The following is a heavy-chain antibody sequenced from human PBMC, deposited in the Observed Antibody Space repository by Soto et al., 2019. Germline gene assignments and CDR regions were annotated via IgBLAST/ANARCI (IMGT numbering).Heavy chain of an antibody. CDR3: ARSHAQGADILTGYYMGPRYYFDY. J-gene: IGHJ4*02. CDR1: GGSISSGGYY. V-gene: IGHV4-31*03. CDR2: IYYSGST. Sequence: SETLSLTCTVSGGSISSGGYYWSWIRQHPGKGLEWIGYIYYSGSTYYNPSLKSRVTISVDTSKNQFSLKLSSVTAADTAVYYCARSHAQGADILTGYYMGPRYYFDYWGQGTLVTVSS. D-gene: IGHD3-9*01.